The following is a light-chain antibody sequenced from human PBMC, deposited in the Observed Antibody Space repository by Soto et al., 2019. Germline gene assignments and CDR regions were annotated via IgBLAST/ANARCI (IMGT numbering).Light chain of an antibody. CDR3: QQYNNRPEA. Sequence: EIVMTQSPATLSVSPGERATLSCRASQSVSSYLAWYQQKPGQAPRLLIYGASTRAPGIPARFSGSGSGTEFTLTISSLQSEDFAVYYCQQYNNRPEAFGQGTKVEIK. J-gene: IGKJ1*01. CDR1: QSVSSY. V-gene: IGKV3-15*01. CDR2: GAS.